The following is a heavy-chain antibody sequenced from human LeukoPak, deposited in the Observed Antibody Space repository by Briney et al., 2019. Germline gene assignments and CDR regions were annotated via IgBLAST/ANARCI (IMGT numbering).Heavy chain of an antibody. J-gene: IGHJ3*02. CDR2: IYTSGST. CDR1: GGSISSYY. V-gene: IGHV4-4*07. D-gene: IGHD3-22*01. CDR3: ARGGLYDSSEPDDAFDI. Sequence: PSETLSLTCTVSGGSISSYYWSWIRQPAGSGLEWIGHIYTSGSTNYNPSLKSRVSMSIDTSKNQFFLKLSSMTAADTAVYFCARGGLYDSSEPDDAFDIWGQGTMVTVSS.